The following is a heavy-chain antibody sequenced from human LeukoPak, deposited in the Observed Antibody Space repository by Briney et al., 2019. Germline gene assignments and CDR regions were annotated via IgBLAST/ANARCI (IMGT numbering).Heavy chain of an antibody. CDR2: IRYDGSIK. D-gene: IGHD3-10*01. Sequence: GGSLRLSCAASGFIFSSYGMHWVRQAPGKGLEWVAFIRYDGSIKYYGDSVKGRFTISRDSSKNTLYLQMNSLRAEDTAVYYCARDRDYYGSGSYYFNYYYYMDVWGKGTTVTVSS. CDR1: GFIFSSYG. J-gene: IGHJ6*03. V-gene: IGHV3-30*02. CDR3: ARDRDYYGSGSYYFNYYYYMDV.